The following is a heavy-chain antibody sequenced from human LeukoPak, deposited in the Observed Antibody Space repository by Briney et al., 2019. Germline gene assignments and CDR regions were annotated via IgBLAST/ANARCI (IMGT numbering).Heavy chain of an antibody. CDR1: GFTFSSFA. CDR3: AREGSGTYGLGGAFDI. D-gene: IGHD1-26*01. CDR2: ISYDGSNK. J-gene: IGHJ3*02. Sequence: PGGSLRLSCAASGFTFSSFAVHWVRQAPGKGLEWVAVISYDGSNKFYAGSVKGRFSVSRDNSKNTLYLQMSGLRVEDTAVYYCAREGSGTYGLGGAFDIWGQGTMVTVSS. V-gene: IGHV3-30*15.